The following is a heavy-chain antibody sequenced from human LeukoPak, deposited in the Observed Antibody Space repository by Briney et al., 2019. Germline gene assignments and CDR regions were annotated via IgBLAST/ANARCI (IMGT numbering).Heavy chain of an antibody. CDR1: GGSFSGYY. CDR3: ARVKKYYYYYMDV. V-gene: IGHV4-34*01. J-gene: IGHJ6*03. Sequence: ETLSLTCAVYGGSFSGYYWSWIRQPPGKGLEWNGEINHSGSTNYNPSLKSRVTISVDTSKNQFSLKLSSVTAADTAVYYCARVKKYYYYYMDVWGKGTTVTVSS. CDR2: INHSGST.